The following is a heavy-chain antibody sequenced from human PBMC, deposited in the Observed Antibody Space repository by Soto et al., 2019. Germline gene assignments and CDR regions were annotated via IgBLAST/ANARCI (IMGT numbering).Heavy chain of an antibody. CDR1: GFTFSSYG. Sequence: PGGSLRLSCAASGFTFSSYGMHWVRQAPGKGLEWVADISYDGSNKYYADSVKGRFTISRDNSKNTLYLQMNSLRAEDTAVYYCARLSTPTDYYDYIWGSPHSAPFDYWGQGTLVTVSS. J-gene: IGHJ4*02. V-gene: IGHV3-30*03. CDR3: ARLSTPTDYYDYIWGSPHSAPFDY. CDR2: ISYDGSNK. D-gene: IGHD3-16*01.